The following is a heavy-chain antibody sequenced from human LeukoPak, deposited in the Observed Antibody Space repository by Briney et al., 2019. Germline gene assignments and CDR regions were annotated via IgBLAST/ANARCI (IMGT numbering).Heavy chain of an antibody. V-gene: IGHV4-39*07. D-gene: IGHD1-1*01. CDR1: GYSISSSSYY. J-gene: IGHJ4*02. CDR3: ATNWNLDY. Sequence: SETLSLTCTVSGYSISSSSYYWGWIRQPPGKGLEWIGSIYYSGSTYYNPSLKSRVTISVDTSKNQFSLKLSSVTAADTAVYYCATNWNLDYWGQGTLVTVSS. CDR2: IYYSGST.